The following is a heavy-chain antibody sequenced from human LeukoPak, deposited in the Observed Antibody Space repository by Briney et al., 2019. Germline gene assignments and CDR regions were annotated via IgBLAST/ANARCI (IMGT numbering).Heavy chain of an antibody. V-gene: IGHV4-30-4*08. CDR3: ASTKYYNFWSGYIDY. CDR2: IYYSGTT. CDR1: GGSISSRSYY. Sequence: PWETLSLTCTVSGGSISSRSYYWGWTRQPPGKGLEWIGYIYYSGTTYYNPSLKSRVTMSVDTSKNEFSLKLSSVTAADTAVYFCASTKYYNFWSGYIDYWGQGTLVTVSS. J-gene: IGHJ4*02. D-gene: IGHD3-3*01.